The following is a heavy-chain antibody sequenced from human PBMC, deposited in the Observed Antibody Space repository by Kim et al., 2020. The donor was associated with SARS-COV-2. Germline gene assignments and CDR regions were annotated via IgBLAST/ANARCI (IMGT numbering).Heavy chain of an antibody. Sequence: SETLSLTCAVSGGSISSSNWWSWVRQPPGKGLEWIGEIYHSGSTNYNPSLKSRVTISVDKSKNQFSLKLSSVTAADTAVYYCARVAEIRGPNTAYYDFWSGWGVSSPVDYWGQGTLVTVSP. CDR2: IYHSGST. J-gene: IGHJ4*02. CDR3: ARVAEIRGPNTAYYDFWSGWGVSSPVDY. D-gene: IGHD3-3*01. CDR1: GGSISSSNW. V-gene: IGHV4-4*02.